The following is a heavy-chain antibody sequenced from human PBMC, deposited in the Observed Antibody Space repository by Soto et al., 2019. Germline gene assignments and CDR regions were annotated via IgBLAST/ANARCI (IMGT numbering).Heavy chain of an antibody. V-gene: IGHV3-48*01. D-gene: IGHD3-22*01. CDR2: INSGSTSV. CDR3: GSSASPDAY. J-gene: IGHJ4*02. Sequence: EVQLMESGGGLVQPGGSLRLSCVASGFIFNSYSMNWVRQAPGKGLEWISYINSGSTSVFYADSVKGRFTTSRDNAKNSLYLQMNSLRAEDTAVYYCGSSASPDAYWGQGTLVTVSS. CDR1: GFIFNSYS.